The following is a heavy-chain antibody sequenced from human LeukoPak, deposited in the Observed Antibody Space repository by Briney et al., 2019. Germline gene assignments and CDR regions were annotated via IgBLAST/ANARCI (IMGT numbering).Heavy chain of an antibody. J-gene: IGHJ4*02. CDR2: INHSGST. Sequence: PSETLSLTCAVYGESFSGYYWRWIRQPPGKGLEWIGEINHSGSTNYNPSLKSRVTISVDTSKNQFSLKLSSVTAADTAVYSGARSGAARSFGYWGQGTLVTVSS. V-gene: IGHV4-34*01. CDR1: GESFSGYY. D-gene: IGHD6-6*01. CDR3: ARSGAARSFGY.